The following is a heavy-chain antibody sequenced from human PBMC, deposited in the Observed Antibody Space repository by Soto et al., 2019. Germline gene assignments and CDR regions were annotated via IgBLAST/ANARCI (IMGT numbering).Heavy chain of an antibody. D-gene: IGHD5-18*01. Sequence: EVQLVESGGGLIQPGGSLRLSCAASGFTGSSNYMSWVRQAPGKGLEWVSVIYGGGSTYSADTVKGRFTTSRDTSKNTLYLQMNSLRAEVTAVYYCARASQGRYNYGFPISPCAMDVWGQGTTVTVSS. J-gene: IGHJ6*02. CDR2: IYGGGST. V-gene: IGHV3-53*01. CDR1: GFTGSSNY. CDR3: ARASQGRYNYGFPISPCAMDV.